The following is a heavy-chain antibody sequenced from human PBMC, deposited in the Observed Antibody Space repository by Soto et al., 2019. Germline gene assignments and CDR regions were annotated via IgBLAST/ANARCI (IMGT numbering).Heavy chain of an antibody. D-gene: IGHD6-13*01. V-gene: IGHV2-26*01. CDR3: ARIVRGYSSSWYGIYYYYYYGMDV. Sequence: SGPTLVNPTETLTLTCTVSGFSLSNARMGVSWIRQPPGKALEWLAHIFSNDEKSYSTSLKSRLTISKDTSKSQVVLTMTNMDPVDTATYYCARIVRGYSSSWYGIYYYYYYGMDVWGQGTTVTVSS. CDR2: IFSNDEK. CDR1: GFSLSNARMG. J-gene: IGHJ6*02.